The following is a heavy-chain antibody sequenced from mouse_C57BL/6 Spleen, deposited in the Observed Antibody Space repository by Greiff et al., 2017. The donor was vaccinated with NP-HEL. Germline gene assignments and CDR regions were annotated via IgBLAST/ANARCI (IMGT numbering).Heavy chain of an antibody. CDR3: TTGGLMRRFAY. Sequence: DVQLQESGAELVRPGASVKLSCTASGFNIKDDYMHWVKQRPEQGLEWIGWIDPENGDTEYASKFQGKATITADTSSNTAYLQLSSLTSEDTAVYYCTTGGLMRRFAYWGQGTLVTVSA. CDR2: IDPENGDT. D-gene: IGHD2-3*01. J-gene: IGHJ3*01. V-gene: IGHV14-4*01. CDR1: GFNIKDDY.